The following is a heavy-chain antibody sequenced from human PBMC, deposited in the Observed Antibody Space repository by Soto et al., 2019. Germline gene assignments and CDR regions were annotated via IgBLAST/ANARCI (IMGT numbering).Heavy chain of an antibody. V-gene: IGHV3-23*01. CDR1: GFTFSNYA. Sequence: PGGSLRLSCAASGFTFSNYAVTWVRQAPGKGLGWVSTISGSGGSTYYADSVKGRFTISRDNSKNTLYLQVNSLRAEDTAVYYCARGPPYSSGWYFDYWGQGILVTVAS. J-gene: IGHJ4*02. D-gene: IGHD6-19*01. CDR2: ISGSGGST. CDR3: ARGPPYSSGWYFDY.